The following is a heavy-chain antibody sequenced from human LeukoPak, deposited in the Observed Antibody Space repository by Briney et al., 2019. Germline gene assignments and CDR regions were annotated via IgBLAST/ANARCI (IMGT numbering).Heavy chain of an antibody. CDR2: ISSSSSYI. D-gene: IGHD1-7*01. CDR1: GFAFSSYS. J-gene: IGHJ6*03. Sequence: PGGPLRLSCAASGFAFSSYSMNWVRQAPGKGLEWVSSISSSSSYIYYADSVKGRFTISRDNAKNSLYLQMNSLRAEDTAVYYCSRDKDWNYSYYYYMDVWGKGTTVTVSS. CDR3: SRDKDWNYSYYYYMDV. V-gene: IGHV3-21*01.